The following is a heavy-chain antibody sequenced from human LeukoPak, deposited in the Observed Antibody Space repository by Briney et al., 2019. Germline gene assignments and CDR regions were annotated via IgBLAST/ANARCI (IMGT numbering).Heavy chain of an antibody. Sequence: PSETLSLTCTVSGGSMNSYYWSWIRQPPGKGLEWIGRFSTSGGTNYNPSLKSRVTISVDTSKNQFSLKVNSVTAADTAVYYCAREGGYSYGDAPLHFDYWGQGTLVTVSS. CDR3: AREGGYSYGDAPLHFDY. V-gene: IGHV4-4*08. CDR1: GGSMNSYY. CDR2: FSTSGGT. J-gene: IGHJ4*02. D-gene: IGHD5-18*01.